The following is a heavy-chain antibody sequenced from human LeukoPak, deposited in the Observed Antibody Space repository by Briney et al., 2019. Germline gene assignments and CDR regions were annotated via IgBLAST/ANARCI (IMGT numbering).Heavy chain of an antibody. D-gene: IGHD3-10*01. J-gene: IGHJ3*02. Sequence: ASVKVSCKASGGTFSIYAIRWVRRAPGQGLEWMGRIIPILGIANYAQKFQGRVTITADKSTSTAYMELSSLRSEDTAVYYCARDRSGSRNDAFDIWGQGTMVTVSS. V-gene: IGHV1-69*04. CDR3: ARDRSGSRNDAFDI. CDR1: GGTFSIYA. CDR2: IIPILGIA.